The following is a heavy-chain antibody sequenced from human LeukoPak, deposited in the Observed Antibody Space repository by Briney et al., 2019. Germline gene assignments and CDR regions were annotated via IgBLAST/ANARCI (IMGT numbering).Heavy chain of an antibody. CDR3: ASSSTLDAFDI. Sequence: ASVNVSFKASGYTFTGYHMHGVRQAPGQGLAWMGLINPNSSGTNYAQKFQGRVTMTRDTSISTGYMELSRLRSDDTAVYYCASSSTLDAFDIWGQGKMVTVSS. CDR1: GYTFTGYH. CDR2: INPNSSGT. V-gene: IGHV1-2*02. J-gene: IGHJ3*02.